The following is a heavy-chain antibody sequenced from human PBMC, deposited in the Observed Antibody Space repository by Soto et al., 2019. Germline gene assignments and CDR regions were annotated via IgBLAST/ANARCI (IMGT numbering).Heavy chain of an antibody. Sequence: GESLKISCKGSGYSFTNYWIGWVRQMPGKGLEWVGIIYPGASDTTYSPSLQGQVTISLDRSTSTAFLQWSSLKASDTAMYYCVRRAEGRPGDGYYYVALDVWGQGTTVTVSS. CDR3: VRRAEGRPGDGYYYVALDV. V-gene: IGHV5-51*01. D-gene: IGHD6-6*01. J-gene: IGHJ6*01. CDR2: IYPGASDT. CDR1: GYSFTNYW.